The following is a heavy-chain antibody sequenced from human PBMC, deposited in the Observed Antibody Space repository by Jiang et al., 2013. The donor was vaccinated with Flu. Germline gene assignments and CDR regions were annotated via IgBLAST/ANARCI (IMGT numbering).Heavy chain of an antibody. CDR1: GFTFSNYA. J-gene: IGHJ4*02. D-gene: IGHD3-22*01. V-gene: IGHV3-23*01. CDR3: ANGFYYDTSAYCHVFDS. CDR2: ISGSGGST. Sequence: VQLLESGGGLVQPGGSLRLSCAASGFTFSNYAMSWVRQAPGKGLEWVSAISGSGGSTYYADSVKGRFTISRDNSKNTVYLQMNSLRAEDTAVYYCANGFYYDTSAYCHVFDSWGQGTLVTVSS.